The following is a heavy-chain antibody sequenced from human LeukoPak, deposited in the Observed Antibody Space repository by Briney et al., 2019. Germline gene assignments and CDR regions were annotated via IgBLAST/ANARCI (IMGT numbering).Heavy chain of an antibody. CDR3: AGGRVDCSGGSCYSDLFDY. CDR1: GGSFSGYY. D-gene: IGHD2-15*01. CDR2: INHSGST. J-gene: IGHJ4*02. Sequence: PSETLSLTCAVYGGSFSGYYWSWIRQPPGKGLEWIGEINHSGSTNYNPSLKSRVTISVDTSKNQFSLKLSSVTAADTAVYYCAGGRVDCSGGSCYSDLFDYWGQGTLVTVSS. V-gene: IGHV4-34*01.